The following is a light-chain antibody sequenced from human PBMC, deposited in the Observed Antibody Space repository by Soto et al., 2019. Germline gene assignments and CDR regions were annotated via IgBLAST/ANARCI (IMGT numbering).Light chain of an antibody. CDR2: GAS. V-gene: IGKV3-15*01. Sequence: EIVMTQSPATLSVSPGERVTLSCRASQSVSSDLAWYQQKPGQAPRLLIYGASTRATGIPARFSGSGSGTEFTRAISSLQSEDFAVYFCHQYNNWPPYTFGQGTKLEIK. J-gene: IGKJ2*01. CDR3: HQYNNWPPYT. CDR1: QSVSSD.